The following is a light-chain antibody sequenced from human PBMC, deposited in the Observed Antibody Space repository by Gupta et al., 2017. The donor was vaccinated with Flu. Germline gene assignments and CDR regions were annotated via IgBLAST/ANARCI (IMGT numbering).Light chain of an antibody. J-gene: IGKJ4*01. CDR3: QQYENLPLT. Sequence: DIQMTQSPSSLSASVGDRVTITCQASQDISNYLNWYQQKSGKAPKLLIYDTSNLKTGVPSRFSGSGSGTDLTFTINSLQPEDIATFFCQQYENLPLTFGGGTKVEIK. CDR2: DTS. V-gene: IGKV1-33*01. CDR1: QDISNY.